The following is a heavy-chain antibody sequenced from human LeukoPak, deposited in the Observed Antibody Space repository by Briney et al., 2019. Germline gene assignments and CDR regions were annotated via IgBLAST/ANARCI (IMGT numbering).Heavy chain of an antibody. J-gene: IGHJ4*02. CDR3: ARAPVTTCSGAYCYPFDY. CDR1: GFTFSSYE. Sequence: GGSLRLSCAASGFTFSSYEMNWVRQAPGKGLEWVSAISVSGNTYHADSVKGRFTISRDSSKNTLYLQMNSLRAGDAAVYYCARAPVTTCSGAYCYPFDYWSQGTLVTVSS. CDR2: ISVSGNT. D-gene: IGHD2-15*01. V-gene: IGHV3-23*01.